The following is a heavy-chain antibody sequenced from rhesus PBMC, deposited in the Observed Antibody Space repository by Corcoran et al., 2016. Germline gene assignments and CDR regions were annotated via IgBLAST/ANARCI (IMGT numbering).Heavy chain of an antibody. CDR3: ARRGDYTQPPFDY. Sequence: QVQLQESGPGLVRPSETLSLTCAVSGYSITGTSFWGWIRQSPGKGLEWIGHITSGGTNHLNPHLKGRVPLSVDTSKNQFSLKLNAVTAADTAVYYCARRGDYTQPPFDYWGQGVLVTVSS. V-gene: IGHV4S14*01. D-gene: IGHD3S6*01. J-gene: IGHJ4*01. CDR2: ITSGGTN. CDR1: GYSITGTSF.